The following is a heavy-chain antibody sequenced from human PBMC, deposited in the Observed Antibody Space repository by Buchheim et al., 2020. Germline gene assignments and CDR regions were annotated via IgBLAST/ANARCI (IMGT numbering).Heavy chain of an antibody. CDR2: IWTDGSKQ. Sequence: QEQLVESGGGVVQPGRSLRLSCVASGFTFSSCGMHWVRQAPGKGLEWVAVIWTDGSKQDYADSVKGRFTIPRDNPQNTVLLEMESLRVEDTAVYYCARELQTGSTTGFDIWGHGT. V-gene: IGHV3-33*01. D-gene: IGHD1-14*01. J-gene: IGHJ3*02. CDR1: GFTFSSCG. CDR3: ARELQTGSTTGFDI.